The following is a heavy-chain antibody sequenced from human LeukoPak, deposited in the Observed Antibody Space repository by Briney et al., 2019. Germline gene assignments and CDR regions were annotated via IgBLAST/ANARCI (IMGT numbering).Heavy chain of an antibody. J-gene: IGHJ4*02. D-gene: IGHD2-15*01. V-gene: IGHV1-69*06. CDR1: GGTFSSYA. Sequence: ASVKVSCTASGGTFSSYAISWVRQAPGQGLEWMGRIIPIFGTAYYAEKFQGRVTITADKSTSTAYMELSSLRAEDTAVYYCARDPDVVVVAATDHFDYWGQGTLVTVSS. CDR3: ARDPDVVVVAATDHFDY. CDR2: IIPIFGTA.